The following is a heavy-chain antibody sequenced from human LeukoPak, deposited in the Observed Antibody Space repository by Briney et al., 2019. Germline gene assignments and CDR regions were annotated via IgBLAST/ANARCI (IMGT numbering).Heavy chain of an antibody. CDR3: AKPRPGLQTSNWFDP. CDR2: ISGSGGST. Sequence: GGALRLSCAASGFTFSSYAMSWVRQAPGKGLEWVSAISGSGGSTYYADSVKGRFTISRDNSKNTLYLQMNSLRAEDTAVYYCAKPRPGLQTSNWFDPWGQGTLVTVSS. J-gene: IGHJ5*02. V-gene: IGHV3-23*01. CDR1: GFTFSSYA.